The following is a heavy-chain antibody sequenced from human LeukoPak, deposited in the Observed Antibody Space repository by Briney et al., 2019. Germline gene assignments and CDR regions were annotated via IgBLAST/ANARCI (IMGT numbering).Heavy chain of an antibody. CDR1: GFTFSSYG. CDR2: ISYDGNNK. V-gene: IGHV3-30*18. J-gene: IGHJ4*02. D-gene: IGHD2-15*01. Sequence: GGSLRLSCAASGFTFSSYGMHWVRQAPGKGLEWVAVISYDGNNKYFADSVKGRFTISRDNSKNTLYLQMNSLRAEDTAVYYCAKDGGHCSGGSCYRFDYWGQGTLVTVSS. CDR3: AKDGGHCSGGSCYRFDY.